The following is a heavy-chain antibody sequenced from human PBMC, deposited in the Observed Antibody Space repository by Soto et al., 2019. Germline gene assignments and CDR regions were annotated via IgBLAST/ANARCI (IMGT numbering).Heavy chain of an antibody. CDR2: INHSGST. Sequence: PSETLSLTCAVYGGSFSGYYWSWIRQPPGKGLEWIGEINHSGSTNYNPSLKSRVTISVDTSKNQFSLKLSSVPAADTAVYSWAIERRSATKTTYNLFDPWGEGILVTVSS. V-gene: IGHV4-34*01. CDR1: GGSFSGYY. D-gene: IGHD1-26*01. J-gene: IGHJ5*02. CDR3: AIERRSATKTTYNLFDP.